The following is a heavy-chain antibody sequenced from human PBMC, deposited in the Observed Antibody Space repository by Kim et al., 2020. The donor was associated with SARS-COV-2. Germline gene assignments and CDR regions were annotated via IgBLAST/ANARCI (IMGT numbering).Heavy chain of an antibody. D-gene: IGHD6-6*01. CDR1: GGSFSGYY. CDR3: ARKVRAARRRHSYYYYGMDV. CDR2: INHSGST. J-gene: IGHJ6*02. Sequence: SETLSLTCAVYGGSFSGYYWSWIRQPPGKGLEWIGEINHSGSTNYNPSLKSRVTISVDTSKNQFSLKLSSVTAADTAVYYCARKVRAARRRHSYYYYGMDVWGQGTTVTVSS. V-gene: IGHV4-34*01.